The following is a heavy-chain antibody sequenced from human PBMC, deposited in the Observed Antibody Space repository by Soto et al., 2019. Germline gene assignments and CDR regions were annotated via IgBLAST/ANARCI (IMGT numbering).Heavy chain of an antibody. CDR1: GFSLSTSGVG. Sequence: GSGPTLVNPTQTLTLTCTFSGFSLSTSGVGVGWIRQPPGKALEWLADIYWDDDKRYSPSLKSRLTITKDISKNQVVLTMTNMDPVDTATYYCAHRRSGFCSGGSCSPFDFWGQGTLVTVSS. D-gene: IGHD2-15*01. CDR2: IYWDDDK. CDR3: AHRRSGFCSGGSCSPFDF. V-gene: IGHV2-5*02. J-gene: IGHJ4*02.